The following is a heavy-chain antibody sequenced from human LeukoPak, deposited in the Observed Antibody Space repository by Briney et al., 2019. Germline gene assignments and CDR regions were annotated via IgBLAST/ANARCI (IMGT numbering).Heavy chain of an antibody. D-gene: IGHD6-19*01. CDR2: IYSGGST. J-gene: IGHJ6*02. Sequence: GGSLRLSCAASGFTVSSNYMSWVRQAPGKGLEWVSVIYSGGSTYYADSVKGRFTISRDNSKNTLYLQMNSLRAEDTAVYYCARDKRSYSSGWYDYYYGMDVWGQGTTVTVSS. V-gene: IGHV3-53*01. CDR3: ARDKRSYSSGWYDYYYGMDV. CDR1: GFTVSSNY.